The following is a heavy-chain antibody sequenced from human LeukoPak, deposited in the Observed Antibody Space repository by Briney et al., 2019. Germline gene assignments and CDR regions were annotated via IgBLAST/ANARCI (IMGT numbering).Heavy chain of an antibody. CDR2: INWNGGST. V-gene: IGHV3-20*04. D-gene: IGHD3-10*01. CDR1: GFTFDDYG. J-gene: IGHJ4*02. CDR3: ARVNYGSGSYTYYFDY. Sequence: GGSLRLSGAASGFTFDDYGMSWVRQAPGKGLEWVSGINWNGGSTGYADSVKGRFTISRDNAKNSLYLQMNSLRAEDTALYYCARVNYGSGSYTYYFDYWGQGTLVTVSS.